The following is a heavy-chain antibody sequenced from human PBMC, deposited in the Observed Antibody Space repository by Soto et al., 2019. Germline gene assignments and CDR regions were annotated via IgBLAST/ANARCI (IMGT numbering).Heavy chain of an antibody. J-gene: IGHJ3*02. CDR2: ISSSGSTI. D-gene: IGHD3-10*01. CDR3: ARDNTQVLGFGKLRNDAFDI. Sequence: PGGSLRLSCAASGFTFSDYYMSWIRQAPGKGLEWVSYISSSGSTIYYADSVKGRFTISRDNAKNSLYLQMNSLRAEDTAVYYFARDNTQVLGFGKLRNDAFDIWGQGTMVTVSS. CDR1: GFTFSDYY. V-gene: IGHV3-11*01.